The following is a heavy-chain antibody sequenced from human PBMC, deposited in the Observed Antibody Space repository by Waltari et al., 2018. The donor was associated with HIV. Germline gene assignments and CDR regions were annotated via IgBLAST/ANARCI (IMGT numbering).Heavy chain of an antibody. CDR3: ARGPPNDLWPPQTRHMDV. CDR1: GYTFTGYD. D-gene: IGHD3-3*01. Sequence: QVQLVQSGTEVKKPGASVKVSCKASGYTFTGYDMNWVRQATGQGLEWMGLMNHESGNTAYSHKVQGRVTMTRNTSIRTAYMELTSLRSEDTAVYYCARGPPNDLWPPQTRHMDVWGQGTTVTVSS. V-gene: IGHV1-8*01. J-gene: IGHJ6*02. CDR2: MNHESGNT.